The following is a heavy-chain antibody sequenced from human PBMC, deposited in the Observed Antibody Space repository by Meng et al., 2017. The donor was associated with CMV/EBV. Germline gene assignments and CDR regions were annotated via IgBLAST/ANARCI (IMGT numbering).Heavy chain of an antibody. V-gene: IGHV2-5*02. CDR1: GFSLSTSGVG. CDR3: AHQLRYFDWVNNWFDP. J-gene: IGHJ5*02. Sequence: TLNEPGDQRCKPPPTLTLTFTFSGFSLSTSGVGVGWIRQPPGKALDWLALIYWDEDKRYSPSLKSRLTITKDTSKNQVVLTMTNMDPVDTATYYCAHQLRYFDWVNNWFDPWGQGTLVTVSS. D-gene: IGHD3-9*01. CDR2: IYWDEDK.